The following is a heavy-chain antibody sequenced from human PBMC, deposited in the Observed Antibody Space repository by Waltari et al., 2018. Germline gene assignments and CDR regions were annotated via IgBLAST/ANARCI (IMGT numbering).Heavy chain of an antibody. CDR1: GYSISSGYY. J-gene: IGHJ3*02. CDR2: IYHSGST. D-gene: IGHD3-3*01. Sequence: QVQLQESGPGLVKPSETLSLTCTVSGYSISSGYYWGWIRQPPGKGLEWIGSIYHSGSTDYNPSLKSRVTISVDTSKNQFSLKLSSVTAADTAVYYCAGGVAIFGVVSDAFDIWGQGTMVTVSS. V-gene: IGHV4-38-2*02. CDR3: AGGVAIFGVVSDAFDI.